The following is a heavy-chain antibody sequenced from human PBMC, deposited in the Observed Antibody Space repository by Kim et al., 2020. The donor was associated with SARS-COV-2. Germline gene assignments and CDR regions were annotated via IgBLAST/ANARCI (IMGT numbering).Heavy chain of an antibody. J-gene: IGHJ4*02. D-gene: IGHD3-10*01. Sequence: GGSLRLSCAASGFTFSSYAMSWVRQAPGKGLEWVSAISGSGGSTYYADSVKGRFTISRDNSKNTLYLQMNSLRAEDTAVYYCATKLSMVRGASYYFDYWGQGTLVTVSS. CDR3: ATKLSMVRGASYYFDY. CDR2: ISGSGGST. CDR1: GFTFSSYA. V-gene: IGHV3-23*01.